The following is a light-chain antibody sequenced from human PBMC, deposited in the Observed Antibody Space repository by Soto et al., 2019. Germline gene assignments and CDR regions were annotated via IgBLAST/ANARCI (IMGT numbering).Light chain of an antibody. J-gene: IGLJ1*01. CDR3: CSYVGATTYV. V-gene: IGLV2-23*01. CDR1: SSTVGGFNV. Sequence: QSVLTQPGSVSGSPGQSITISCTGTSSTVGGFNVVSWYQQHPGKAPKVIIYEGIKRPSGVSNRFSGSNSGSTASLTISGLQAEDEADYYCCSYVGATTYVFGTGTKGTVL. CDR2: EGI.